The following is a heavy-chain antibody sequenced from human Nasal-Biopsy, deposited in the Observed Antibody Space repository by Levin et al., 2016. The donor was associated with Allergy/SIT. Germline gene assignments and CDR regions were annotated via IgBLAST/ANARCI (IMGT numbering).Heavy chain of an antibody. J-gene: IGHJ4*02. Sequence: ASVKVSCKASGYTLTSYGINWVRQAPGQGLEWMGWIRVYDGDTEYAQNLQGRLTMTTDRSTSTAFMELRSLRFDDSALYYCARRGAPGSYTIDYWGQGTLVTVSS. CDR1: GYTLTSYG. V-gene: IGHV1-18*01. CDR2: IRVYDGDT. CDR3: ARRGAPGSYTIDY. D-gene: IGHD1-26*01.